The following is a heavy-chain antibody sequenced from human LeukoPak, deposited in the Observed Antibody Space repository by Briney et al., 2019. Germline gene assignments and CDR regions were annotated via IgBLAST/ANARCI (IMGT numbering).Heavy chain of an antibody. CDR2: IIPIFGTA. V-gene: IGHV1-69*13. J-gene: IGHJ5*02. Sequence: SVKVSCKASGGTFSSYAISWVRQVPGQGLEWMGGIIPIFGTANYAQKFQGRVTITADESTSTAYMELSSLRSEDTVVYYCAREAKNWFDPWGQGTLVTVSS. CDR1: GGTFSSYA. CDR3: AREAKNWFDP.